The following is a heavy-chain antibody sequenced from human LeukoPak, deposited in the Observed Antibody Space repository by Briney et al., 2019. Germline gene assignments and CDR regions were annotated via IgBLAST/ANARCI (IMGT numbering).Heavy chain of an antibody. D-gene: IGHD2-2*01. J-gene: IGHJ3*02. V-gene: IGHV3-7*01. CDR3: ARDSERSSSLAFDI. CDR2: INLDGSEK. CDR1: GFRFSSYW. Sequence: PGGSLRLSCAASGFRFSSYWMSWVRQAPGKGLEWVANINLDGSEKSYVDSVEGRFTISRDNAKNSLYLQMNSLRGEDTAVYYSARDSERSSSLAFDIWGQGTMVTASS.